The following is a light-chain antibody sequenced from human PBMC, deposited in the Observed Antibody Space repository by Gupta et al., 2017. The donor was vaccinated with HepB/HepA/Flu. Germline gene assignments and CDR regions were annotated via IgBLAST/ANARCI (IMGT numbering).Light chain of an antibody. CDR1: SSDVGGYNY. Sequence: QSALTQPASVSGSPGQSITISCTGTSSDVGGYNYVSWYQQHPGKVPKVMIYDVSNRPSGISNRFSGSKSGNTASLTISGRQAEDEADYYCSSFTISSTVVFGGGTKLTVL. CDR2: DVS. V-gene: IGLV2-14*01. CDR3: SSFTISSTVV. J-gene: IGLJ2*01.